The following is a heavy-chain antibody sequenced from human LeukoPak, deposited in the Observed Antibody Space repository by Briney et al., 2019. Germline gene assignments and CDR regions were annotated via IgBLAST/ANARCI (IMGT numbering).Heavy chain of an antibody. CDR2: SSDSGGTT. CDR1: GFTFSSYA. J-gene: IGHJ4*02. Sequence: PGGSLRLSCAASGFTFSSYAMSWVRQAPGKGLEWVSASSDSGGTTYYADSVKGRFAISRDNSKNTLYLQMNSLRAEDTAVYYCAKDSASYYFDYWGQGTLVTVSS. V-gene: IGHV3-23*01. CDR3: AKDSASYYFDY.